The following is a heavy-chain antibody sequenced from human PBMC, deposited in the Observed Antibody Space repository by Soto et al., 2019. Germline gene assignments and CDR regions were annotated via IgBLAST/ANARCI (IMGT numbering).Heavy chain of an antibody. Sequence: VASVKVSCKASGYTFTNYAMQWVRQAPGQRLEWMGWINAGNGNTKYSQKFQGRVTITRDTSASTAYMELTSLTSEDTAIYYCARGIWTMTRGAYYFDNWGQGTLVTVSS. V-gene: IGHV1-3*01. CDR3: ARGIWTMTRGAYYFDN. J-gene: IGHJ4*02. CDR2: INAGNGNT. D-gene: IGHD3-10*01. CDR1: GYTFTNYA.